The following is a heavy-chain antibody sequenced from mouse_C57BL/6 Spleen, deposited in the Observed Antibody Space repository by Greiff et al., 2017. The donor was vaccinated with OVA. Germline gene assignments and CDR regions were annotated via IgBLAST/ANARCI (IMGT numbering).Heavy chain of an antibody. CDR1: GFTFSSYA. Sequence: EVLLVESGGGLVKPGGSLKLSCAASGFTFSSYAMSWVRQTPEKRLEWVATISDGGSYTYYPDNVKGRFTISRDNAKNNLYLQMSHLKSEDTAMYYCARDEKPIGFAYWGQGTLVTVSA. V-gene: IGHV5-4*01. CDR2: ISDGGSYT. CDR3: ARDEKPIGFAY. J-gene: IGHJ3*01.